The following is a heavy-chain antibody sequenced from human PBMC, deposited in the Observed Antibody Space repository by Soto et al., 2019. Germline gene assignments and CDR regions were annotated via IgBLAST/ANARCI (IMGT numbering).Heavy chain of an antibody. J-gene: IGHJ6*02. CDR2: IYYSGST. V-gene: IGHV4-39*01. CDR1: GGSISSSSYY. CDR3: ARPDTNYYYGMDV. Sequence: SETLSLTCAVSGGSISSSSYYWGWIRQPPGKGLEWVGSIYYSGSTYYNPSLKSRVTISVDTSKNQFSLKLSSVTAADTAVYYCARPDTNYYYGMDVWGQGTTVTAP. D-gene: IGHD5-18*01.